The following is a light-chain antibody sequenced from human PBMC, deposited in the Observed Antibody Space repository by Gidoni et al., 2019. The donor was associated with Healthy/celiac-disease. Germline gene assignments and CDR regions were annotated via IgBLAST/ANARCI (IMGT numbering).Light chain of an antibody. J-gene: IGLJ3*02. V-gene: IGLV1-44*01. CDR3: AAWDDSLNGWV. Sequence: QSVLPQPPSASGTRGPRVTISCSGSSSNSGSNTVNWYQQLPGTAPKLLIYSTNQRPSGVPDRFSGSKSGTSASLAISGLQSEDEADYYCAAWDDSLNGWVFGGGTKLTVL. CDR1: SSNSGSNT. CDR2: STN.